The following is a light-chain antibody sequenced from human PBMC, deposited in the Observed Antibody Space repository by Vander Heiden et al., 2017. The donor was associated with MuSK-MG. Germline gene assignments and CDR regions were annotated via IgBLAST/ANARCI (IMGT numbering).Light chain of an antibody. J-gene: IGLJ3*02. CDR1: SLRSYY. CDR2: GKN. Sequence: SSELTQDPAVSVALGQTVRITCQGDSLRSYYASWYQQKPGQAPVLVIYGKNNRPSGIPDRFSGFSSGNTASLTITGAQAEDEADYYCNSRDSSGNPIRVFGGGTKLTVL. V-gene: IGLV3-19*01. CDR3: NSRDSSGNPIRV.